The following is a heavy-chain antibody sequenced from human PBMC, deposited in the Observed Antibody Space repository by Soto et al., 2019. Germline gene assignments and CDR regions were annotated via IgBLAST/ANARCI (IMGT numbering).Heavy chain of an antibody. J-gene: IGHJ5*02. Sequence: GESLKISCRTSGYKFTPSWIAWVRQMPGKGLGWMGIIFPSDSDTRYSPSFQGQVTISADRSTSTVFLQWASLKASDTAVYFCARKDKSGYFNWFDPWGQGTLVTVSS. CDR1: GYKFTPSW. CDR3: ARKDKSGYFNWFDP. CDR2: IFPSDSDT. D-gene: IGHD3-22*01. V-gene: IGHV5-51*01.